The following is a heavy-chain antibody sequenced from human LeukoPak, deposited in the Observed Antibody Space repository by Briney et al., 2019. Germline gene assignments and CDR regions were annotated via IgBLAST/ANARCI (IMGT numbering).Heavy chain of an antibody. CDR2: FDPEDGET. Sequence: ASVKVSCKVSGYTLTELSMHWVRQAPGKGLEWMGGFDPEDGETIYAQKFQGRVTMTEVTSTDTAYMELSSLRSEDTAVYYCASDCGGDCYPSVGMDVWGQGTTVTVSS. J-gene: IGHJ6*02. CDR3: ASDCGGDCYPSVGMDV. V-gene: IGHV1-24*01. D-gene: IGHD2-21*02. CDR1: GYTLTELS.